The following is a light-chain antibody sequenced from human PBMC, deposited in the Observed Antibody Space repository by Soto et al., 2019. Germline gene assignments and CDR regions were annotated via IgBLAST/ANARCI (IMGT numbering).Light chain of an antibody. J-gene: IGKJ4*01. V-gene: IGKV3-15*01. Sequence: EIVMTQSPATLYVSPGERATLSCRASQSVSSNLAWYQQKPGQAPRLLISGASTRATGIPARFSGSGSGTEFTLTLSSLQSEDFAVYYCQQYYDWPPLTFGGGTKVEIK. CDR3: QQYYDWPPLT. CDR1: QSVSSN. CDR2: GAS.